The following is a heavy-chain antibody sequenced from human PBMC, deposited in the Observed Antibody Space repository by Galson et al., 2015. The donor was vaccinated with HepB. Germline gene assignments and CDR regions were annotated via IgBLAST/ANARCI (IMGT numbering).Heavy chain of an antibody. V-gene: IGHV1-18*04. J-gene: IGHJ5*02. CDR2: ISAYNGNT. CDR3: ARGSVVVDGFDP. Sequence: SVKVSCKASGYTFSNYGFSWVRQAPGQGLEWMGWISAYNGNTSYAQKLQGRVTVTTDTSTSTAYMVLRSLRSDDTAVYYCARGSVVVDGFDPWGQGTLVTVSS. CDR1: GYTFSNYG. D-gene: IGHD2-15*01.